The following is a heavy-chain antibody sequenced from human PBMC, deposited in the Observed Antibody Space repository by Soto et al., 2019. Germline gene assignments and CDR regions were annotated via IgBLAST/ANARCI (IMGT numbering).Heavy chain of an antibody. V-gene: IGHV3-23*01. CDR3: AKANIVATIEAWGIDY. CDR2: ISDIGGST. CDR1: GFTFSSYA. D-gene: IGHD5-12*01. J-gene: IGHJ4*02. Sequence: EVPLLESGGGLVQPGGSLRLSCAASGFTFSSYAMSWVRQAPGKGLEWVSAISDIGGSTYYIDSVKGRFTISRDNSKNTLYLQMNSLRAEDTAVYYCAKANIVATIEAWGIDYWGQGTLVTVSS.